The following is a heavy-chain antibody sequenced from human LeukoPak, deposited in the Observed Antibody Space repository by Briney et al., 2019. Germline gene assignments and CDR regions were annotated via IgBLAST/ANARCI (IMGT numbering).Heavy chain of an antibody. D-gene: IGHD4-17*01. CDR2: ISAYNGNT. Sequence: ASVKVSCKASGYTFTSYGISWVRQAPGQGLEWMGWISAYNGNTNYALKLQGRVTMTTDTSTSTAYMELRSLRSDDTAVYYCARDYRTVTTRVGGYWGQGTLVTVSS. CDR3: ARDYRTVTTRVGGY. CDR1: GYTFTSYG. V-gene: IGHV1-18*01. J-gene: IGHJ4*02.